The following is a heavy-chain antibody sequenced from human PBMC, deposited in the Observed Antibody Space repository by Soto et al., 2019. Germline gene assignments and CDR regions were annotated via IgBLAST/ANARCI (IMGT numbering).Heavy chain of an antibody. CDR1: GFTFSSNA. J-gene: IGHJ4*02. CDR3: AKDEVITKNFDY. D-gene: IGHD1-20*01. Sequence: GGALRLSCAASGFTFSSNAMSWVRQAPGKGLEWVSGISDSGDSTYYADSVKGRFTISRDNSKKTLYLQMRSLRAEDTAVYYCAKDEVITKNFDYWGQGILVTVSS. V-gene: IGHV3-23*01. CDR2: ISDSGDST.